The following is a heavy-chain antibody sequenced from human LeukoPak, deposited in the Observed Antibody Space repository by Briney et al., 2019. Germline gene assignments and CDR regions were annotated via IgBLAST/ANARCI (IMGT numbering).Heavy chain of an antibody. Sequence: GGSLRLSCAASGFTFSSYGMHWVRQAPGKGLEWVAFIRSDGSNKYYADSVKGRFTISRDNSKNTLYLQMNSLRAEGTAVYYCAKDYSKTSYYGSGTYYRPNWFDPWGQGTLVTVSS. CDR2: IRSDGSNK. CDR3: AKDYSKTSYYGSGTYYRPNWFDP. V-gene: IGHV3-30*02. CDR1: GFTFSSYG. D-gene: IGHD3-10*01. J-gene: IGHJ5*02.